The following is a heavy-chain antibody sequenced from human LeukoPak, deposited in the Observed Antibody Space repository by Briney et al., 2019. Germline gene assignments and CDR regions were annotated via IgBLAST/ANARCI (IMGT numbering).Heavy chain of an antibody. CDR3: ATVPSPYSEWYYFDY. V-gene: IGHV4-39*07. Sequence: PSETLSLTCTVSGGTISTSSYYFAWIRQPPGKGLEWIGSVYYSGSTYYNPSLKSRVTISVDTSKNQFSLKLSSVTAADTAVYYCATVPSPYSEWYYFDYWGQGTLVTVSS. CDR1: GGTISTSSYY. D-gene: IGHD5-12*01. J-gene: IGHJ4*02. CDR2: VYYSGST.